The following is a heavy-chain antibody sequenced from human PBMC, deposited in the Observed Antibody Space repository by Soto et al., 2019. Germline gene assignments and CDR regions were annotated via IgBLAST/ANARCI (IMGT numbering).Heavy chain of an antibody. Sequence: ASVKVSCKASGGTFSSYAISWVRQAPGQGLEWMGGIIPIFGPANYAQKFQGRVTITADESTSTAYMELSSLRSEDTAVYYCARDGDTAMVRGYYYYGMDVWGQGTTVTVSS. CDR3: ARDGDTAMVRGYYYYGMDV. D-gene: IGHD5-18*01. V-gene: IGHV1-69*13. CDR1: GGTFSSYA. J-gene: IGHJ6*02. CDR2: IIPIFGPA.